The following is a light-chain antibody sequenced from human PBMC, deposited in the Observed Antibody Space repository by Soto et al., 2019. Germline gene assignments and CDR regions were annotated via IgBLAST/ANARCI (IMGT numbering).Light chain of an antibody. Sequence: SYELTQPPSVSVAPGQTASIACGGDSIGSKNVNWYQQRPGQAPVVVVYDDTDRPTGIPERFSGSNSGNTATLTITRVEAGDEADYYCQVWDGRSFQGVFGPGTKVTVL. V-gene: IGLV3-21*02. CDR1: SIGSKN. CDR3: QVWDGRSFQGV. J-gene: IGLJ1*01. CDR2: DDT.